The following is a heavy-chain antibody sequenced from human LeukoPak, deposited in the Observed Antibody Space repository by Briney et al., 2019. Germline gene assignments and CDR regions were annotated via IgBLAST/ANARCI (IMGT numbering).Heavy chain of an antibody. V-gene: IGHV1-24*01. CDR2: FDPEDGET. D-gene: IGHD3-3*01. CDR1: GYTLTELS. Sequence: ASVKVSCKVSGYTLTELSMHWVRQAPGKGLEWMGGFDPEDGETIYAQKFQGRVTMTEDTSTDTAYMELSSLRSEDTAVYYCATKTPFLCDFWSEALDYWGQGTLVTVSS. CDR3: ATKTPFLCDFWSEALDY. J-gene: IGHJ4*02.